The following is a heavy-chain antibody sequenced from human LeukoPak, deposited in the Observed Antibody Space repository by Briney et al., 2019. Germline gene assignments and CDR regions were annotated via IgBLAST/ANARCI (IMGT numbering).Heavy chain of an antibody. V-gene: IGHV1-2*06. CDR1: GFTFSTFD. J-gene: IGHJ4*02. CDR3: VRVGFTTSWSNFDY. D-gene: IGHD2-2*01. Sequence: GVSLRLSCAPSGFTFSTFDMHWVRQAPGQGLEWMGRINPNGGDTNYAQKFQGRVTMTSDTSISTAYMELNSLMSDDTAVYYCVRVGFTTSWSNFDYWGQGTLVTVSS. CDR2: INPNGGDT.